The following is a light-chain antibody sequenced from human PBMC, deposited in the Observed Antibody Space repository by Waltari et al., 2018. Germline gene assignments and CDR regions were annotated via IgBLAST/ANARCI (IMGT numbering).Light chain of an antibody. CDR1: HPNIWNNY. Sequence: QPALTHPPSVSAAPGQMVTIPCSRGHPNIWNNYVSWYRQFPGPAPKLLIYEDSERPSGVPGRFSGSKSGTSATLDITGLQAGDEADYYCGTWDSSLSGAVFGGGTHLTVL. J-gene: IGLJ7*01. CDR3: GTWDSSLSGAV. V-gene: IGLV1-51*02. CDR2: EDS.